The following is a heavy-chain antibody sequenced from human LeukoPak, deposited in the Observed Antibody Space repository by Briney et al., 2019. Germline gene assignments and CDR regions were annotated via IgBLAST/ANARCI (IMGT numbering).Heavy chain of an antibody. CDR2: IYNSEST. D-gene: IGHD6-13*01. CDR3: ATGGSLAAAGDY. V-gene: IGHV4-61*03. CDR1: GGSVSSGHYY. J-gene: IGHJ4*02. Sequence: KASETLSLTCTVSGGSVSSGHYYWSWIRQPPGKGLEWTGYIYNSESTNYNPSLKSRVTISVDTSKNHFSLKLSSVTAADTAVYYCATGGSLAAAGDYWGQGTLVTVSS.